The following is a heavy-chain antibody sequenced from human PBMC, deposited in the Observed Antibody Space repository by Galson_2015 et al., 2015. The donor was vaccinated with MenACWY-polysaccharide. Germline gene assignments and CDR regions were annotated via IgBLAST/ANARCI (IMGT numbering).Heavy chain of an antibody. J-gene: IGHJ3*02. CDR3: ARGSALYDFWSGQNHDAFDI. V-gene: IGHV1-8*01. Sequence: SCKASGYTFTSYDINWVRQATGQGLEWMGWMNPNSGNTGYAQKFQGRVTMTRNTSISTAYMELSSLRSEDTAVYYCARGSALYDFWSGQNHDAFDIWSQGTMVTVSS. CDR2: MNPNSGNT. D-gene: IGHD3-3*01. CDR1: GYTFTSYD.